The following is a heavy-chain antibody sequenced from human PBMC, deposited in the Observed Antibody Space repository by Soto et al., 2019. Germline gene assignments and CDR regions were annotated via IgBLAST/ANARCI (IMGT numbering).Heavy chain of an antibody. Sequence: QVQLVQSGAEVKKPGSSVKVSCRASGGTFSSDPISWMRQAPGQGLEWMGRIIPMLGMANYAQKFQGRVTITSDKSTSTAYMELSCLRSEDTAVYYCARGAESVVTADNWFDPWGQGTLDTDSS. CDR1: GGTFSSDP. J-gene: IGHJ5*02. V-gene: IGHV1-69*02. CDR3: ARGAESVVTADNWFDP. CDR2: IIPMLGMA. D-gene: IGHD2-21*02.